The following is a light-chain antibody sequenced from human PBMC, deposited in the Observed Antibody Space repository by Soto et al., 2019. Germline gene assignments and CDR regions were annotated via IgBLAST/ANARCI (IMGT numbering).Light chain of an antibody. Sequence: EIVMTQSPATVSVFPGDRATLSCRASQSVTSSVAWYQQKPGQAPRLLIYGASSRATGIPDRFSGSGSGTDFTLTISRLEPEDFAVYYCQQYRTFGQGTKVDI. CDR1: QSVTSSV. J-gene: IGKJ1*01. CDR3: QQYRT. V-gene: IGKV3-20*01. CDR2: GAS.